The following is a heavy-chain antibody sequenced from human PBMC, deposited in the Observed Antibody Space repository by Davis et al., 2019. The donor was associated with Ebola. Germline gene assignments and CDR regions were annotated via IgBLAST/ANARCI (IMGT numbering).Heavy chain of an antibody. CDR2: IYPGDSDT. CDR3: ARRGIVVVTAKDAFDI. D-gene: IGHD2-21*02. CDR1: GYNFATYW. Sequence: GESLKISCKSSGYNFATYWIGWVRQMPGKGLEWMGIIYPGDSDTRYSPSFQGQVTISADKSISTAYLQWSSLKASDTAMYYCARRGIVVVTAKDAFDIWGQGTMVTVSS. V-gene: IGHV5-51*01. J-gene: IGHJ3*02.